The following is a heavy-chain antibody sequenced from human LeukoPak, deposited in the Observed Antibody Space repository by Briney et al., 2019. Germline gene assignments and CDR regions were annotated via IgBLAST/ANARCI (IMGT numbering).Heavy chain of an antibody. D-gene: IGHD6-19*01. CDR3: ARGSGSYSGAADY. J-gene: IGHJ4*02. Sequence: PSETLSLTCAVYGGSFSGYYWSWIRQPPGKGLEWIGERNHRGSSYFNPSFESRVTISLDMSRKQFSLKLTSVTAADTAFYYCARGSGSYSGAADYWGQGTLVTVSS. V-gene: IGHV4-34*01. CDR2: RNHRGSS. CDR1: GGSFSGYY.